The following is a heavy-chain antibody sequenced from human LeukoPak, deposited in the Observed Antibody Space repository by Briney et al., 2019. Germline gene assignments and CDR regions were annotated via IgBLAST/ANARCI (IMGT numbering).Heavy chain of an antibody. D-gene: IGHD6-13*01. CDR2: ISSSSSTI. CDR3: ARDWVLGIAAAGTGFWLDY. Sequence: GGSLRLSCAASGFTFSSYSMNWVRQAPGKGLEWVSYISSSSSTIYYADSVKGRFTISRDNAKNSLYLQMNSLRAEDTAVYYCARDWVLGIAAAGTGFWLDYWGQGTLVTVSS. V-gene: IGHV3-48*04. CDR1: GFTFSSYS. J-gene: IGHJ4*02.